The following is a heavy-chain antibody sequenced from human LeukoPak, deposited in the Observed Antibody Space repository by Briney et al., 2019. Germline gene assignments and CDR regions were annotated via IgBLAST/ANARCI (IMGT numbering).Heavy chain of an antibody. CDR3: ARAGGEVRGILWFGELWA. CDR1: GYSISSGYY. Sequence: PSETLSLTCTVSGYSISSGYYWGWIRQPPGKGLEWIGSGSTYYNPSLKSRVTISVDTSKNQFSLKLSSVTAADTAVYYCARAGGEVRGILWFGELWAWGQGTMVTVSS. J-gene: IGHJ3*01. CDR2: SGST. V-gene: IGHV4-38-2*02. D-gene: IGHD3-10*01.